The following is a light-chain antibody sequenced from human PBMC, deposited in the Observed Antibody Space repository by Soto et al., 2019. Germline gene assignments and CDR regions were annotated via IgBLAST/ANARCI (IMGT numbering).Light chain of an antibody. V-gene: IGKV3-15*01. Sequence: ETVMTQSPATLSVSPGERATLSCRASQSVKSNLAWYQQKPGQAPRLLIYGASTRASGVPARFSGSGSGTEFTLPISSLQSDDFAVYHCQQYNNWPPITFGQGTRLETK. CDR3: QQYNNWPPIT. J-gene: IGKJ5*01. CDR2: GAS. CDR1: QSVKSN.